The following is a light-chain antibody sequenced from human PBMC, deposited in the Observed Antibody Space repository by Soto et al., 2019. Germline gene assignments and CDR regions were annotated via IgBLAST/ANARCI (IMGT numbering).Light chain of an antibody. V-gene: IGKV1-5*01. J-gene: IGKJ5*01. CDR3: LQHNSYPLT. CDR2: DVS. CDR1: QSISSW. Sequence: DIQMTQSPSTLSSSLVYIVPLPFLASQSISSWLAWYQQKPGKAPKLLIYDVSSLESGVPSRFSGSGSGTEFTLAISSLQPDDFATYYCLQHNSYPLTFGQGTRLEI.